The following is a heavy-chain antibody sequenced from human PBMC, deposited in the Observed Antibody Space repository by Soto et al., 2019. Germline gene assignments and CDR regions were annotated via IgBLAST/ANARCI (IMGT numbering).Heavy chain of an antibody. CDR3: VGSIGAFWFAP. CDR2: IYHSGST. D-gene: IGHD5-12*01. J-gene: IGHJ5*02. CDR1: GGSISSGGYS. V-gene: IGHV4-30-2*01. Sequence: QLQLQESGSGLVKPSQTLSLTCAVSGGSISSGGYSWSWIRQPPGKGLEWIGYIYHSGSTYYNPSLKSRLTISVDRSKNQFSLKLSSVTAAATAVYYCVGSIGAFWFAPGGQGTLVTVSS.